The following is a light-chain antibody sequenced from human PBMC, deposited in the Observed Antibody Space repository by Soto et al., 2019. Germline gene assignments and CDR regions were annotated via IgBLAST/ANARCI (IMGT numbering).Light chain of an antibody. V-gene: IGKV1-17*01. CDR3: LQHNNFPRT. CDR2: GAS. Sequence: DIQMTQSPFSLSASVGDRVTITCRASQGIRNDLSWYQKKPGKAPKRLIYGASSLQSGVPSRFSGRGSGTEFTLTISSLQPEDSATYYCLQHNNFPRTFGQGTKLEIK. J-gene: IGKJ2*01. CDR1: QGIRND.